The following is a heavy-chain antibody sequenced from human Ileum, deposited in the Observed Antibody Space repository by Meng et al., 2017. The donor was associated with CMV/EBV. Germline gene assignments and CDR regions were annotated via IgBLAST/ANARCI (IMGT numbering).Heavy chain of an antibody. CDR2: IESKADGGTT. J-gene: IGHJ2*01. Sequence: MKWVRQDPGKGMEWVSRIESKADGGTTEYAAPVKGRVTISRDDSSNKVYLEVSSLKTEDTALHYCTTIVGLGLPAGKGYFDLWGRGTLVTVSS. CDR3: TTIVGLGLPAGKGYFDL. D-gene: IGHD3/OR15-3a*01. V-gene: IGHV3-15*04.